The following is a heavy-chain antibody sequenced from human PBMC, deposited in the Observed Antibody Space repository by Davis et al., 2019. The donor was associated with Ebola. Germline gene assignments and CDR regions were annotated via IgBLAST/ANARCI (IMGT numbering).Heavy chain of an antibody. CDR3: ARADSSGYSRKAYYFDY. CDR1: GFTFSSYG. V-gene: IGHV3-30*03. J-gene: IGHJ4*02. CDR2: ISYDGSNK. Sequence: GESLKISCAASGFTFSSYGMHWVRQAPGKGLEWVAVISYDGSNKYYADSVKGRFTISRDNSKNTLYLQMNSLRAEDTAVYYCARADSSGYSRKAYYFDYWGQGTLVTVSS. D-gene: IGHD3-22*01.